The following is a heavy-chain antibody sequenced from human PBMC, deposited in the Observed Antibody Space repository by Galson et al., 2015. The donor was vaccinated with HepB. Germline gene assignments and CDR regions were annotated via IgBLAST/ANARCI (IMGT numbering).Heavy chain of an antibody. J-gene: IGHJ4*02. CDR2: ISSSGGST. V-gene: IGHV3-64*01. Sequence: SLRLSCAASGFTFSRYVMHWVRLAPGKGLEYVSGISSSGGSTYYASSVKGRFTISRDNSKNTLYLQMGSLRDEDMAVHYCSRDGGTRGYFDYWGQGTLVTVSS. CDR3: SRDGGTRGYFDY. D-gene: IGHD2-2*01. CDR1: GFTFSRYV.